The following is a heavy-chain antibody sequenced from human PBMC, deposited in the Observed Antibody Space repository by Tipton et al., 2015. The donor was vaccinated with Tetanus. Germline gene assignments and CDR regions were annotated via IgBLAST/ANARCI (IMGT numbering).Heavy chain of an antibody. Sequence: QSGPEVKKPGASVKVSCKASGYTFTNYFMHWVRQAPGQGLEWMGRINPNGGNTRNVQKFQGRITLTRDTSTGTVYMELNSLRSEDTAVYYCVRGTDFWSGNDDCWGQGTLVTVSS. CDR1: GYTFTNYF. CDR2: INPNGGNT. CDR3: VRGTDFWSGNDDC. J-gene: IGHJ4*02. D-gene: IGHD3-3*01. V-gene: IGHV1-46*03.